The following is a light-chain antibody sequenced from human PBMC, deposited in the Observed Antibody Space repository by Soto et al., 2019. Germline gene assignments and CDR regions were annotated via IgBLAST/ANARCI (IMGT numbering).Light chain of an antibody. CDR3: QHSYSTPYT. Sequence: DIQMTQSPSSLSASVGDRVTITCRASQSISSNLNWYQQKPGEAPKLLIYVASSLQSGVPSRFSGSESGTDYTLTISSLQPDDFALYYCQHSYSTPYTFGQGTKLEIK. CDR1: QSISSN. CDR2: VAS. J-gene: IGKJ2*01. V-gene: IGKV1-39*01.